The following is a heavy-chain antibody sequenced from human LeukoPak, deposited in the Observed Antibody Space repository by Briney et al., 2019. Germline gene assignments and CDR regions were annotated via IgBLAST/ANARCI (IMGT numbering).Heavy chain of an antibody. CDR3: AQSGSYAAFDY. CDR2: IRNKANSYTT. D-gene: IGHD3-16*01. V-gene: IGHV3-72*01. CDR1: GFTFSSYA. J-gene: IGHJ4*02. Sequence: GGSLRLSCAASGFTFSSYAMSWVRQAPGKGLGWVGRIRNKANSYTTEYAASVKGRFTISRDDSKNSLYLQMNSLKTEDTAVYYCAQSGSYAAFDYWGQGTLVTVSS.